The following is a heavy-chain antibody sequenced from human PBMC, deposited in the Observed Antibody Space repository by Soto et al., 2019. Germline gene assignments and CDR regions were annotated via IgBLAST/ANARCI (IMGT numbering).Heavy chain of an antibody. CDR1: GFTFNTYG. V-gene: IGHV3-30*18. D-gene: IGHD2-2*01. CDR2: ISYDGGNK. J-gene: IGHJ6*02. CDR3: AKAVGYCSNTSCRDSYYYYGMDV. Sequence: GGSLRLSCAASGFTFNTYGIHWVRQAPGKGLEWVAVISYDGGNKYYADSVKGRFTISRDNPKNTLYLQMNSLRPEDTAVYYCAKAVGYCSNTSCRDSYYYYGMDVWGQGTTVTVSS.